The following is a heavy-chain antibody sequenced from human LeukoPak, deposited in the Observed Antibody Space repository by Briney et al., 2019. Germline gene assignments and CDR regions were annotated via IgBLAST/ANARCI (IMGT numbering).Heavy chain of an antibody. CDR3: ASGKYYDILPGPFNDY. Sequence: GGSLRLSCAASGFTFSSYSMNWVRQAPGKGLEWVSYISSSSSTIYYADSVKSRFTISRDNAKNSLYLQMNSLRAEDTAVYYCASGKYYDILPGPFNDYWGQGTLVTVSS. D-gene: IGHD3-9*01. V-gene: IGHV3-48*04. CDR2: ISSSSSTI. J-gene: IGHJ4*02. CDR1: GFTFSSYS.